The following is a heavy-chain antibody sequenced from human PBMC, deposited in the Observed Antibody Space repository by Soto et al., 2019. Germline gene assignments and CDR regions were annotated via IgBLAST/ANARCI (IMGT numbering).Heavy chain of an antibody. CDR1: AFRFSSYS. CDR2: ITGSGDKT. J-gene: IGHJ4*02. CDR3: ATMGGFFEF. D-gene: IGHD3-10*01. Sequence: EVQLLESGGGLVQPGGSLRLSCAATSAFRFSSYSMSWVRQTPGKGLEGASAITGSGDKTYYADSVEGRFTISRDNSKDTHYLQMSSLKAEDTAIYSGATMGGFFEFWGQGTLVTVSS. V-gene: IGHV3-23*01.